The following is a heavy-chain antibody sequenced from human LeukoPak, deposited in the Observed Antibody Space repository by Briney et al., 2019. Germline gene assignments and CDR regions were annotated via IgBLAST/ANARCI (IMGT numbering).Heavy chain of an antibody. CDR3: ARAAVAYDAFDI. V-gene: IGHV4-59*01. CDR2: IYYSGST. D-gene: IGHD6-19*01. Sequence: ETLSLTCTVSGGSISSYYWSWIRQPPGKGLEWIGYIYYSGSTNYNPSLKSRVTISVDTSKNQFSLKLSSVTAADTAVYYCARAAVAYDAFDIWGQGTMVTVSS. J-gene: IGHJ3*02. CDR1: GGSISSYY.